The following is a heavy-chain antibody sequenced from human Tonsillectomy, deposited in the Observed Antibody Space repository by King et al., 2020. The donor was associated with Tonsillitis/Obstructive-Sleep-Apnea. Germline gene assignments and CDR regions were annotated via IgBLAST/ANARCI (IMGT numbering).Heavy chain of an antibody. Sequence: LQLVQSGAEVKQPGASVKLSCKASGYIFTNYYMHWVRQAPGQGLDWMGIINPSGGSTGYAQKFQGKVPMTRDTSTSTAYMVLSSLGSEDTAVYYFARDNPLRETAMNDAFDIWGQGTLVTVSS. CDR1: GYIFTNYY. J-gene: IGHJ3*02. V-gene: IGHV1-46*01. CDR2: INPSGGST. D-gene: IGHD5-18*01. CDR3: ARDNPLRETAMNDAFDI.